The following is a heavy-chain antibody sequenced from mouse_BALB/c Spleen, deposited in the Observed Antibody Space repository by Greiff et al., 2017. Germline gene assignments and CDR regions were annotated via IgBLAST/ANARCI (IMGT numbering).Heavy chain of an antibody. CDR2: IRNKANGYTT. CDR1: GFTFTDYY. CDR3: ARDTTAPFAY. J-gene: IGHJ3*01. V-gene: IGHV7-3*02. Sequence: EVKLVESGGGLVQPGGSLRLSCATSGFTFTDYYMSWVRQPPGKALEWLGFIRNKANGYTTEYSASVKGRFTISRDNSQSILYLQMNTLRAEDSATYYCARDTTAPFAYWGQGTLVTVSA. D-gene: IGHD1-2*01.